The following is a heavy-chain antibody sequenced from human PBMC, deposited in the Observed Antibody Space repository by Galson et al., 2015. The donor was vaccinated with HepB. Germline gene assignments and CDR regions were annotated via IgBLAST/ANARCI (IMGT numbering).Heavy chain of an antibody. CDR1: GYYFPTWW. V-gene: IGHV5-51*03. Sequence: QSGAEVKKSGESLKISCKGSGYYFPTWWIGWVRQRPGKGLEWMGIIFPDDSDTRYSPSFQGQVTMSADRSTNTAYLQWSSLKASDTAMYYCARRRVDSATTYNCDYWGPGTQVTVSS. CDR3: ARRRVDSATTYNCDY. D-gene: IGHD2/OR15-2a*01. J-gene: IGHJ4*02. CDR2: IFPDDSDT.